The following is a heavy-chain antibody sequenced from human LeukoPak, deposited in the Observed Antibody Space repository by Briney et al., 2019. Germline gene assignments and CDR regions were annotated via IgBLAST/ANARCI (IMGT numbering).Heavy chain of an antibody. J-gene: IGHJ4*02. CDR3: ARGGSYYLWSYYFDY. Sequence: ASVKVSCKASGYTFTACYMHWVRQAPGQGLEWMGWINPNSGGTNYAQKFQGRVTMTRDTSISIAYMELSRLRSDDTAVYYCARGGSYYLWSYYFDYWGQGTLVTVSS. V-gene: IGHV1-2*02. CDR2: INPNSGGT. D-gene: IGHD1-26*01. CDR1: GYTFTACY.